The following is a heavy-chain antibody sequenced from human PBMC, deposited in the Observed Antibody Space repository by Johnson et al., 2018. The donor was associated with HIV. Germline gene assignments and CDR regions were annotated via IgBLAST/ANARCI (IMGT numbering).Heavy chain of an antibody. J-gene: IGHJ3*02. Sequence: QVQLVESGGGVVQPGRSLRLSCAASGFTFSSYAMHWVRQAPGKGLEWVAVISYDGSNKYYADSVNGRFTISRDNSKNTLYLQMNSLMAEDTAVYYCARDGESQQLPLGDAFDIWGQGTMVIVSS. CDR3: ARDGESQQLPLGDAFDI. CDR1: GFTFSSYA. V-gene: IGHV3-30*14. CDR2: ISYDGSNK. D-gene: IGHD6-13*01.